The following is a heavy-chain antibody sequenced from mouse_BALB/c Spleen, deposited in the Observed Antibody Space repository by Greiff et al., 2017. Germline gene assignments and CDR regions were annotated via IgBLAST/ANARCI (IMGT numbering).Heavy chain of an antibody. V-gene: IGHV5-9-4*01. Sequence: EVMLVESGGGLVKPGGSLKLSCAASGFTFSSYAMSWVRQSPEKRLEWVAEISSGGSYTYYPDTVTGRFTISRDNAKNTLYLEMSSLRSEDTAMYYCAREGYYGSSLDYWGQGTTLTVSS. CDR1: GFTFSSYA. D-gene: IGHD1-1*01. CDR3: AREGYYGSSLDY. CDR2: ISSGGSYT. J-gene: IGHJ2*01.